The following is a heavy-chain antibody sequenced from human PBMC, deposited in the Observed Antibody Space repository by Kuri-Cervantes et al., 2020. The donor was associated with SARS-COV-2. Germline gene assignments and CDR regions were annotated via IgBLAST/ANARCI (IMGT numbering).Heavy chain of an antibody. D-gene: IGHD2-2*01. V-gene: IGHV3-23*01. CDR2: ISGGGGST. J-gene: IGHJ4*02. CDR3: ARATPGLVVVPAAIPN. CDR1: GFTFTSYA. Sequence: GGSLRLSCATSGFTFTSYAMSWVRQAPGKGLEWVSTISGGGGSTYYADSVKGRFTISRDNSKNTLYLQMNSLRAEDTAVYYCARATPGLVVVPAAIPNWGQGTLVTVSS.